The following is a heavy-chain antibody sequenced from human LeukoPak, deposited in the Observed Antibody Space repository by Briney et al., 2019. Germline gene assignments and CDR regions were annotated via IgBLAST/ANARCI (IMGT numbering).Heavy chain of an antibody. J-gene: IGHJ4*02. CDR3: ARGTPDYDSSGYFSAPFDY. V-gene: IGHV3-30-3*01. CDR1: GFTFSSYA. Sequence: PGGSLRLSCAASGFTFSSYAMHWVRQAPGKGLEWVAVISYDVSNKYYADSVKGRFTISRDNSKNTLYLQMNSPRPEDTAVYYCARGTPDYDSSGYFSAPFDYWGQGTLVTVSS. CDR2: ISYDVSNK. D-gene: IGHD3-22*01.